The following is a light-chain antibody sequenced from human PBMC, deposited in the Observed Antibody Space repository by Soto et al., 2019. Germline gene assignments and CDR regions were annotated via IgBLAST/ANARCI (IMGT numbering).Light chain of an antibody. CDR3: QQSYSTLFT. Sequence: DIQMTQSPSSLSASVGDRVTITCRASQSISSYLNWHQQKQGKAPKLLIYAASSLQSVVPSRFSGSGSGTDFTLTISSLQPEDFATYYCQQSYSTLFTFGPGTKVDIK. J-gene: IGKJ3*01. CDR1: QSISSY. CDR2: AAS. V-gene: IGKV1-39*01.